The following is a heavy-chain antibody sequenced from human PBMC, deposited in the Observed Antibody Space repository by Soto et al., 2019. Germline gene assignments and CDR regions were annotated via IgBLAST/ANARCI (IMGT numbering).Heavy chain of an antibody. D-gene: IGHD4-17*01. Sequence: QLQLQESGPGLVKPSETLSLTCTVSGGSISSSGYYWGWIRQPPGKGLEWIGRISYGGGPYYNPSLKSRVTISVDTSKNQFSLKLSSVTAADTAVYYCARLPRYGDPKARFWGQGTLVTVSS. V-gene: IGHV4-39*01. J-gene: IGHJ4*02. CDR1: GGSISSSGYY. CDR2: ISYGGGP. CDR3: ARLPRYGDPKARF.